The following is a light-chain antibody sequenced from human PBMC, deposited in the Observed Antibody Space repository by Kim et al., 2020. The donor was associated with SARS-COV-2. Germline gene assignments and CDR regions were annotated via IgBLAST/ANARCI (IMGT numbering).Light chain of an antibody. V-gene: IGKV3-15*01. CDR2: GAS. CDR1: QSISSN. CDR3: QQYNNWPPWT. Sequence: SPGERVTRSCRASQSISSNLAWYQQKPGQAPRLLIYGASTRATGIPARFSGSGSGTEFTLTISSLQSEDFAVYYCQQYNNWPPWTFGQVTKVDIK. J-gene: IGKJ1*01.